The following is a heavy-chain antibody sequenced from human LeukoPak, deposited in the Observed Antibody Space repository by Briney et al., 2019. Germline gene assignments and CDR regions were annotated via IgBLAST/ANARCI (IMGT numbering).Heavy chain of an antibody. V-gene: IGHV4-59*01. J-gene: IGHJ4*02. D-gene: IGHD4-17*01. CDR3: ARDLFGDYSGYFDY. Sequence: SETLSLTCTVSGGSISSYYWSWIRQPPGKGLEWIGYIYYSGSTNYNPSLKSRVTMSVDTSKNQFSLKLSSVTAADTAVYYCARDLFGDYSGYFDYWGQGTLVTVSS. CDR1: GGSISSYY. CDR2: IYYSGST.